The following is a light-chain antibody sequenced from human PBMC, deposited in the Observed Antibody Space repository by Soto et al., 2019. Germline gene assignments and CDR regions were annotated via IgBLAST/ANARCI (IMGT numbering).Light chain of an antibody. CDR1: ETIIDY. V-gene: IGKV1-39*01. CDR2: SAS. CDR3: QQSFSAPRT. Sequence: DIQMSQSPSSLSASVGDSVTISCRASETIIDYLNWYQQQPGEAPKLLIFSASSLHSGVPSRFRGSGSGTHFTLTISSLQPADFATYFCQQSFSAPRTFGQGTKLQAK. J-gene: IGKJ2*01.